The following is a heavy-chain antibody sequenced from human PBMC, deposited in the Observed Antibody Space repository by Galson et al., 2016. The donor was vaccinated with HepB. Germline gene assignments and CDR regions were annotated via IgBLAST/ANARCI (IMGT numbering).Heavy chain of an antibody. CDR2: IVPILGMS. CDR3: ARDAVAVAGTLHFYFYGMDV. CDR1: GGTFSSYA. V-gene: IGHV1-69*04. J-gene: IGHJ4*02. Sequence: SVKVSCKASGGTFSSYAFSWVRQAPGQGLEWMGRIVPILGMSNNAQKFQGRVTITADKSTSTVYMELSSLRSEDTAVYYCARDAVAVAGTLHFYFYGMDVWGQGTLVTVSS. D-gene: IGHD6-19*01.